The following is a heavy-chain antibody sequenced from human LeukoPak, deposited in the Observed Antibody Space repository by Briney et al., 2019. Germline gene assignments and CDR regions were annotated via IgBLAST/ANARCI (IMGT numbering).Heavy chain of an antibody. V-gene: IGHV3-20*04. CDR1: GFTFDDHG. CDR3: AREYNYGLFDL. J-gene: IGHJ5*02. D-gene: IGHD5-18*01. Sequence: GGSLRLSCAASGFTFDDHGMSWVRQAPGQGLEWVSGINWNGVSTGYADSVKGRFTTSRDNAKNSLYLQMNSLRAEDTASYYCAREYNYGLFDLWGQGILVTVSS. CDR2: INWNGVST.